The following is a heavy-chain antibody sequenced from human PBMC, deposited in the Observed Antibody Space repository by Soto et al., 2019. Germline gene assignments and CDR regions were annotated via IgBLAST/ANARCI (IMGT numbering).Heavy chain of an antibody. V-gene: IGHV3-23*01. D-gene: IGHD1-1*01. J-gene: IGHJ4*02. CDR1: GFTFGDYA. CDR3: ARVAGHKNARFDT. Sequence: DVQLLESGGGLVQPGGSVRLSCAASGFTFGDYAMSWVRQAPGKGLEWVSAISGNGADTSYADSVRGRFTISRDNSKDTLFLQMNSLRADDTAVYYCARVAGHKNARFDTWGQGALVTVSS. CDR2: ISGNGADT.